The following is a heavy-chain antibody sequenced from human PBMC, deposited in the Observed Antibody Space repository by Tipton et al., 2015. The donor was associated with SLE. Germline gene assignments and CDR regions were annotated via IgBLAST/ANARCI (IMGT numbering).Heavy chain of an antibody. Sequence: TLSLTCTVSGGSISSYYWSWIRQPPGKGLAWIGYIYYSGSTNYNPSLTSRVTISVDTSKNQFSLKLSSVTAADTAVYYCARGAVLIQDNSWFDPWGQGTLVTVSS. CDR3: ARGAVLIQDNSWFDP. J-gene: IGHJ5*02. CDR2: IYYSGST. V-gene: IGHV4-59*01. D-gene: IGHD2-21*01. CDR1: GGSISSYY.